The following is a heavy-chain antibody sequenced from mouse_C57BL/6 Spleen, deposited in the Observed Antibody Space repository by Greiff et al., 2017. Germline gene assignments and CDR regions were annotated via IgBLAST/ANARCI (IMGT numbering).Heavy chain of an antibody. D-gene: IGHD2-3*01. Sequence: QVQLQQSGAELVRPGTSVKMSCKASGYTFTNYWIGWAKQRPGHGLEWIGDIYPGGGYTNYNEKFKGKATLTADKSSSTAYMQFSSLTSEDSATYYCARRYDGYSNYFDYWGQGTTLTVSS. CDR3: ARRYDGYSNYFDY. CDR2: IYPGGGYT. CDR1: GYTFTNYW. J-gene: IGHJ2*01. V-gene: IGHV1-63*01.